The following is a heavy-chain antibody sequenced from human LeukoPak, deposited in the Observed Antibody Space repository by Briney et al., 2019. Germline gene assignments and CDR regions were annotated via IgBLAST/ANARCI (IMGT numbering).Heavy chain of an antibody. CDR3: ARDCSGGSCYGAFDI. CDR1: GASIRSGDYY. J-gene: IGHJ3*02. V-gene: IGHV4-30-4*01. D-gene: IGHD2-15*01. CDR2: IYDSGST. Sequence: SETLSLSCTVSGASIRSGDYYWSWIRQPPGKGLEWIGYIYDSGSTYYNPSLKSRITISVDTSENRFSLKLSSVTATDTAVYYCARDCSGGSCYGAFDIWGQGTMVTVSS.